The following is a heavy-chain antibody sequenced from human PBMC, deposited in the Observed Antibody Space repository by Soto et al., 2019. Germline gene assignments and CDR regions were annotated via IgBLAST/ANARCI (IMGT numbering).Heavy chain of an antibody. CDR3: ARDKRFCSQQLVSQWFDP. CDR2: IIPIFGTA. V-gene: IGHV1-69*13. CDR1: GGTFSSYA. D-gene: IGHD6-13*01. J-gene: IGHJ5*02. Sequence: SVKVSCKASGGTFSSYAISWVRQAPGQGLEWMGGIIPIFGTANYAQKFQGRVTITADESTSTAYMELRSLRSDDTAVYYCARDKRFCSQQLVSQWFDPWGQGPWVTVSS.